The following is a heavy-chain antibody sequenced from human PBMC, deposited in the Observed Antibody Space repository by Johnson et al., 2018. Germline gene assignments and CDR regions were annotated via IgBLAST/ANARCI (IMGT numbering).Heavy chain of an antibody. CDR1: GYSFTSYW. D-gene: IGHD3-10*01. CDR3: AKSDGSGTYWDAFDV. J-gene: IGHJ3*01. CDR2: IYPGDSDT. Sequence: VQLVQSGAEVKKPGESLKISCKGSGYSFTSYWIGWVRQMPGKGLEWMGIIYPGDSDTRYSPSFQGQVTISADTSISTAYLQWSSLKASDTSMYYCAKSDGSGTYWDAFDVWGQGTMVTVSS. V-gene: IGHV5-51*03.